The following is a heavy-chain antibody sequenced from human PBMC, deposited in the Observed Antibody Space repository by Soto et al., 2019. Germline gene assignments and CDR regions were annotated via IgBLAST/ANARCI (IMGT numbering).Heavy chain of an antibody. Sequence: SETLSLTCTVSGGSISSYYWSWIRQPPGKGLEWIGYIYYSGSTNYNPSLKSRVTISVDTSKNQFSLKLSSVTAADTAVYYCARHVWFGEDQEASDAFDIWGQGTMVTVSS. CDR3: ARHVWFGEDQEASDAFDI. V-gene: IGHV4-59*08. CDR2: IYYSGST. J-gene: IGHJ3*02. CDR1: GGSISSYY. D-gene: IGHD3-10*01.